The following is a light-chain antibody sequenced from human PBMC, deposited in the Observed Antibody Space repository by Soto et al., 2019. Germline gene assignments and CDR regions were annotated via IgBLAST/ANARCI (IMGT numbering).Light chain of an antibody. CDR1: SSDVGGYNY. Sequence: QSALTQPAAVSGSPGQSITISCTGTSSDVGGYNYVSWYQQLPGKAHKLIIYDVSHRPSGVSNRFSGSKSGTTASLTISGLQVEDQADYYCSSHTHRRTLVFRGGTKLTVL. J-gene: IGLJ2*01. CDR2: DVS. CDR3: SSHTHRRTLV. V-gene: IGLV2-14*01.